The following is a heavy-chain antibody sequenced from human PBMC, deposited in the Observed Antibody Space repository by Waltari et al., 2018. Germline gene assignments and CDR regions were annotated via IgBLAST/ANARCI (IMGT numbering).Heavy chain of an antibody. J-gene: IGHJ4*02. CDR1: GYSISSGYY. CDR2: IYHSGST. Sequence: QLQLQESGPGLGKSSETLSLTCTVSGYSISSGYYRVGIRQPPGKGLEGIWSIYHSGSTYYTPSLKSRGIISVDTSKTQFSLKLSSVTSADTAVYYCAREFGSYGFDYWGQGTLVTVSS. V-gene: IGHV4-38-2*02. CDR3: AREFGSYGFDY. D-gene: IGHD1-26*01.